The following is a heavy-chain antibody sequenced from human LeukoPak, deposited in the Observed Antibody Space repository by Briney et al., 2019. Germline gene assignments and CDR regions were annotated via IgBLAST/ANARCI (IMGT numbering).Heavy chain of an antibody. J-gene: IGHJ6*03. CDR1: GYSFTNHW. CDR2: IYPGDSDT. V-gene: IGHV5-51*01. Sequence: GESLMISCKGSGYSFTNHWIGWVRQMPGKGLEWMGIIYPGDSDTRYSPSFQGQVTISADKSISTAYLQWSSLKASDTAMYYCARIGIYYYYYMDVWGKGTTVTVSS. CDR3: ARIGIYYYYYMDV.